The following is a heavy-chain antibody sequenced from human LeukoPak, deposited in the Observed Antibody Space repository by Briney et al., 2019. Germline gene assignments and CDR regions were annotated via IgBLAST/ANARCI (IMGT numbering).Heavy chain of an antibody. CDR1: GYIFTNYG. CDR2: IGAYNGNT. J-gene: IGHJ6*02. D-gene: IGHD2-15*01. Sequence: ASVKVSCKASGYIFTNYGINWVRQAPGQGLEWMGWIGAYNGNTNYAQKLQGRVTMTTDTSTSTAYMELRSLRSDDTAVYYCARGDGTCSGGSCYLGRYYYYYYGMDVWGQGTTVTVSS. CDR3: ARGDGTCSGGSCYLGRYYYYYYGMDV. V-gene: IGHV1-18*01.